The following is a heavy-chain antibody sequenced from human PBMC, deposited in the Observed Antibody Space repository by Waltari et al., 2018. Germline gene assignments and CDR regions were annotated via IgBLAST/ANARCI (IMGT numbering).Heavy chain of an antibody. Sequence: EVHLVESGGGLVQPGRSLRLSCAASGFTFDGYAMHWVRQAPGKGLEWVSGISWNSGSIGYADSVKGRFTISRDNAKNSVYLQMNSLRSDDTALYYCAKDRDLPQIAAGGLFHYWGQGTLVTVSS. CDR3: AKDRDLPQIAAGGLFHY. D-gene: IGHD6-13*01. CDR2: ISWNSGSI. V-gene: IGHV3-9*01. J-gene: IGHJ4*02. CDR1: GFTFDGYA.